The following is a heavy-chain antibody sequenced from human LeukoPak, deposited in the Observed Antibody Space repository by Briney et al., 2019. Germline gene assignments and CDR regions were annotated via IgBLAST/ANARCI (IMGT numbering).Heavy chain of an antibody. V-gene: IGHV1-18*01. CDR3: ARTEGVGYYYDSSGLDY. J-gene: IGHJ4*02. CDR2: ISTYNGNT. Sequence: PGGSLRLSCAASGFTFTSYGISWVRQAPGQGLEWMGWISTYNGNTNYAQKLQGRVTMTTDTSTSTAYMELRSLRSDDTAVYYCARTEGVGYYYDSSGLDYWGQGTLVTVSS. D-gene: IGHD3-22*01. CDR1: GFTFTSYG.